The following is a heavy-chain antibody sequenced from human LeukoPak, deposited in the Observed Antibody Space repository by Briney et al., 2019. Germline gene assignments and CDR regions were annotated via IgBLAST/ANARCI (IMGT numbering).Heavy chain of an antibody. Sequence: PGGSLRLSCAASGFTFSSYSMNWVRQAQGKGLEWVSSISSSSSYIYYADSVKGRFTISRDNAKNSLYLQMNSLRAEDTAVYYCARVLCAGTGGDYWGQGTLVTVSS. CDR3: ARVLCAGTGGDY. J-gene: IGHJ4*02. D-gene: IGHD1-1*01. CDR1: GFTFSSYS. CDR2: ISSSSSYI. V-gene: IGHV3-21*01.